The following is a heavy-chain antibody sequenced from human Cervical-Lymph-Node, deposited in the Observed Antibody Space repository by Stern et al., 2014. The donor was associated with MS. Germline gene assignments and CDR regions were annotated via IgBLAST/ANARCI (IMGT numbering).Heavy chain of an antibody. CDR1: GGSINGYY. CDR3: ARVGQWRTPSNFYYYYGLDV. J-gene: IGHJ6*02. Sequence: VQLVESGPGLVKPSETLSLTCTVSGGSINGYYWNWIRPPPGKGLEWIGYVYYSGNTNYSPSLKGRVTMSVDTSNNQFSLKLSSVTAADTAVYYCARVGQWRTPSNFYYYYGLDVWGQGTTVTVSS. V-gene: IGHV4-59*01. CDR2: VYYSGNT. D-gene: IGHD1-1*01.